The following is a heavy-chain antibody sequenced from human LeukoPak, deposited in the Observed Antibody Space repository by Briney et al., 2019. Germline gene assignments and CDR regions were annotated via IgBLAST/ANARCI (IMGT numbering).Heavy chain of an antibody. CDR1: GFTFSNYW. J-gene: IGHJ4*02. CDR2: VYGDGITT. V-gene: IGHV3-74*01. CDR3: VRDRVGPDY. Sequence: PRGSLRLSCAASGFTFSNYWMYWVRQAPGKGLVWVSHVYGDGITTFYADSVKGRFTISRDNAKNILYLQMNSLRAEDTAVYYCVRDRVGPDYWGQGTLCSVSS. D-gene: IGHD1-26*01.